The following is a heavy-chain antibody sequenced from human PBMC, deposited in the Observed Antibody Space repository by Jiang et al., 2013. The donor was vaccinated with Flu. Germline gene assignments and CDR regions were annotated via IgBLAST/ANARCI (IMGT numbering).Heavy chain of an antibody. Sequence: QLVESGAEVKKPGASVKVSCKASGYTFTSYYMHWVRQAPGQGLEWMGIINPSGGSTSYAQKFQGRVTMTRDTSTSTVYMELSSLRSEDTAVYYCARDLRWLPPRSQEGAAFDIWGQGTMVTVSS. CDR1: GYTFTSYY. CDR2: INPSGGST. D-gene: IGHD5-24*01. CDR3: ARDLRWLPPRSQEGAAFDI. J-gene: IGHJ3*02. V-gene: IGHV1-46*01.